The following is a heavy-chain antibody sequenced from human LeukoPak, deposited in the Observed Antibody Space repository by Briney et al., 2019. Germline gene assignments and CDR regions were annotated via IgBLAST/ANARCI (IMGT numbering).Heavy chain of an antibody. Sequence: GGSLRLSCAASGFTFSSYAMHWVRQAPGKGLEYVSAISSNGGSTYYANSVKGRFTISRDYSKNTLYLQMGSLRAEDMAVYYCARAGSGYDAFDIWGQGTMVTVSS. D-gene: IGHD6-19*01. J-gene: IGHJ3*02. CDR3: ARAGSGYDAFDI. CDR2: ISSNGGST. CDR1: GFTFSSYA. V-gene: IGHV3-64*01.